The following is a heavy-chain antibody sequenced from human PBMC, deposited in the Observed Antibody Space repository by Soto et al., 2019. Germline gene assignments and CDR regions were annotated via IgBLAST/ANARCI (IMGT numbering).Heavy chain of an antibody. J-gene: IGHJ4*02. CDR2: IYPADSHT. CDR3: ARRRAWNDAFDF. V-gene: IGHV5-51*01. CDR1: GYSFTTDW. D-gene: IGHD1-1*01. Sequence: GESLKISCKGSGYSFTTDWIGWVRQMPGKGLEWMGVIYPADSHTRYSPSFQGQVTFSVDKSLSTAYLQWNTLKASDTARYFCARRRAWNDAFDFWGQGVLVTVSS.